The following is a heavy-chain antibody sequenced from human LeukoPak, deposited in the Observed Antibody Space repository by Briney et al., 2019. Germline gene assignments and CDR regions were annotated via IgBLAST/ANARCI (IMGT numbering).Heavy chain of an antibody. V-gene: IGHV3-21*01. J-gene: IGHJ3*02. Sequence: GGSLRLSCAASGFTFSSYSMDWVRQAPGKGLEWVSSISSSSSYIYYADSVKGRFTISRDNAKNSLYLQMNSLRAEDTAVYYCARLWELRAFDIWGQGTMVTVSS. CDR1: GFTFSSYS. CDR3: ARLWELRAFDI. CDR2: ISSSSSYI. D-gene: IGHD1-26*01.